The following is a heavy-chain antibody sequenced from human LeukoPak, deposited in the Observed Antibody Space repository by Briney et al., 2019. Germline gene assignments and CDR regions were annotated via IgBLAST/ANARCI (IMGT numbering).Heavy chain of an antibody. CDR3: AREGGWYSSGWYSRIEY. D-gene: IGHD6-19*01. Sequence: LALPCTVSGGPISSYYWSWIRQPAGKGLECMVNIKQHGREKYYVDSVKRRFTISRDNAKNSLYLQMNRVRAEETAVYYCAREGGWYSSGWYSRIEYWGQGTLVTVSS. CDR1: GGPISSYY. J-gene: IGHJ4*02. CDR2: IKQHGREK. V-gene: IGHV3-7*03.